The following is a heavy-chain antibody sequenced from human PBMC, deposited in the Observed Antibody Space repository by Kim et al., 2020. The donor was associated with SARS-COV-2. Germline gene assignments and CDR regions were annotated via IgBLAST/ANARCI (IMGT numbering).Heavy chain of an antibody. V-gene: IGHV4-39*01. J-gene: IGHJ3*02. CDR3: ARQRPYYDILTGYYFAAFDI. D-gene: IGHD3-9*01. Sequence: SETLSLTCTVSGGSISSSSYYWGWIRQPPGKGLEWIGSIYYSGSTYYNPSLKSRVTISVDTSKNQFSLKLSSVTAADTAVYYCARQRPYYDILTGYYFAAFDIWGQGTMVTVSS. CDR1: GGSISSSSYY. CDR2: IYYSGST.